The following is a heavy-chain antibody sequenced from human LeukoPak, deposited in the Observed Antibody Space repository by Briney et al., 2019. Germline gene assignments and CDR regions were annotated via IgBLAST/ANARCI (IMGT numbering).Heavy chain of an antibody. CDR1: GFTFSRYW. D-gene: IGHD1-26*01. V-gene: IGHV3-74*01. CDR2: IDSDGSST. CDR3: ASDLKWELLQPFDY. Sequence: GGSLRLSCAASGFTFSRYWMHWVRQAPGKGLVWVSRIDSDGSSTNYADSVKGRFIISRDNAKNTLYLQMNSLRAEDTAVYYCASDLKWELLQPFDYWGQGTLVTVSS. J-gene: IGHJ4*02.